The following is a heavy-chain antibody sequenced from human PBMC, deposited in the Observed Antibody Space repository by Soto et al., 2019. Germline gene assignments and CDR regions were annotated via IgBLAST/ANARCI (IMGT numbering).Heavy chain of an antibody. Sequence: EVQLVESGGGLVQPGGSLRLSCAASGFTFSSYSMTWVRQAPGKGLEWVSSINSRSSSIYYADSVKGRFTISRDNAKNSLYLQMNSLRAEDTAVYYCARNPSGGYWGQGTLVTVSS. CDR3: ARNPSGGY. J-gene: IGHJ4*02. CDR1: GFTFSSYS. D-gene: IGHD3-10*01. CDR2: INSRSSSI. V-gene: IGHV3-21*01.